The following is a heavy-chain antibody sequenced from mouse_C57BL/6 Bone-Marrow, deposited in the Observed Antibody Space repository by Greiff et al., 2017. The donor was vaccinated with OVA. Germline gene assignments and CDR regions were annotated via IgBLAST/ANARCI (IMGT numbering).Heavy chain of an antibody. CDR1: GYSFTGYY. Sequence: EVQLQQSGPELVKPGASVKISCKASGYSFTGYYMHWVKQSSDKSLEWIGEINPSTGGTSYNQKFKGKATLTVDKSSSTAYMQLKSLTSEDSAVYYCARPQYYGSSYDFDYWGQGTTLTVSS. V-gene: IGHV1-43*01. D-gene: IGHD1-1*01. CDR3: ARPQYYGSSYDFDY. J-gene: IGHJ2*01. CDR2: INPSTGGT.